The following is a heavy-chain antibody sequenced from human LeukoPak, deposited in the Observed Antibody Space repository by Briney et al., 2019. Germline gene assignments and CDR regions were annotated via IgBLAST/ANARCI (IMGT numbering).Heavy chain of an antibody. J-gene: IGHJ4*02. CDR3: ACVAGKGYFDY. V-gene: IGHV1-46*01. CDR1: GYTFTIYY. D-gene: IGHD6-19*01. CDR2: INPSGGST. Sequence: ASVTVSFKASGYTFTIYYMHWVRQAPGQGLEWMGIINPSGGSTSYAQKFQGRVTMTRDTSTSTVYMELSSLRSEDTAVYYCACVAGKGYFDYWGQGTLVTVSS.